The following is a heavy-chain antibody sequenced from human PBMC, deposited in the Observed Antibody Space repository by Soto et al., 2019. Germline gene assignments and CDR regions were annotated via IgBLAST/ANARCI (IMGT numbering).Heavy chain of an antibody. CDR1: GGTFNTYT. Sequence: SVKVSCKSSGGTFNTYTITWVRRAPGQGLEWMGRIIPILDIANYAQKFQGRVTITADKSTRTVYMELSSLRSEDTAVYYCARDKGDQAPIDYWGQGTLVTVSS. CDR3: ARDKGDQAPIDY. J-gene: IGHJ4*02. CDR2: IIPILDIA. V-gene: IGHV1-69*04. D-gene: IGHD2-21*02.